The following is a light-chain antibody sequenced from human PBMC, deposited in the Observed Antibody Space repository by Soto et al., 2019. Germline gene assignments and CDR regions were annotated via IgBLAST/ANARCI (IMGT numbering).Light chain of an antibody. CDR2: GAS. Sequence: EIVMTQSPATLSVSPGERATLSCRASQSVSINLAWYQQKPGQAPRLLIYGASTRATGIPARFSGSGSGTEFTLTISSLQSEDFAVYYCQQYNNWPLTFCGGTKVEIK. CDR1: QSVSIN. J-gene: IGKJ4*01. CDR3: QQYNNWPLT. V-gene: IGKV3D-15*01.